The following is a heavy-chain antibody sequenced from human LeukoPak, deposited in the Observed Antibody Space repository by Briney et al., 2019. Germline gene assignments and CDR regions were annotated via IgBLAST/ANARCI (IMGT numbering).Heavy chain of an antibody. CDR1: GDTFSSYA. CDR2: IIPIFGTA. D-gene: IGHD2-2*02. Sequence: SVKVSCKASGDTFSSYAISRVRQAPGQGLEWMGGIIPIFGTANYAQKFQGRVTITADESTSTAYMELSSLRSEDTAVYYCAGGADVGLYTFDYWGQGTLVTVSS. CDR3: AGGADVGLYTFDY. V-gene: IGHV1-69*13. J-gene: IGHJ4*02.